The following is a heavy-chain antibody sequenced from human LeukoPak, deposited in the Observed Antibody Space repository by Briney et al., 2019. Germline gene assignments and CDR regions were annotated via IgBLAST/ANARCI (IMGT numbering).Heavy chain of an antibody. V-gene: IGHV3-49*04. Sequence: GGSLRLSCTSSGFTFGDYGVSWVRQAPGKGLEWVSFIRTKRYSGTSEYAASVKGRFTISRDDSKSIAYLQMDSLKIEDTALYYFTRPPYTIANYPYCFDTWGQGTLVTVSP. CDR2: IRTKRYSGTS. CDR1: GFTFGDYG. D-gene: IGHD4/OR15-4a*01. J-gene: IGHJ4*02. CDR3: TRPPYTIANYPYCFDT.